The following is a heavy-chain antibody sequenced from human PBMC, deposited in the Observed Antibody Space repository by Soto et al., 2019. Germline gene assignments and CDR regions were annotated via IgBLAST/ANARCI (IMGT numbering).Heavy chain of an antibody. D-gene: IGHD6-13*01. V-gene: IGHV3-21*01. CDR1: GFTFSSYS. J-gene: IGHJ4*02. Sequence: GGSLRLSCAASGFTFSSYSMNWVRQAPGKGLEWVSSISSSSSYIYYADSVKGRFTISRDNAKNSLYLQMNSLRAEDTAVYYCARDPTGTPSTPFLMRNDYWGQGTLVTVSS. CDR2: ISSSSSYI. CDR3: ARDPTGTPSTPFLMRNDY.